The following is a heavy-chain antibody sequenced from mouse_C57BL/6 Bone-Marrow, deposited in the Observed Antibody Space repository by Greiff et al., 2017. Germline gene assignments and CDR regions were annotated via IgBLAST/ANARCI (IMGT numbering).Heavy chain of an antibody. CDR1: GFTFSSYA. D-gene: IGHD1-1*01. J-gene: IGHJ2*01. Sequence: DVMLVESGGGLVKPGGSLKLSCAASGFTFSSYAMSWVRQTPEKRLEWVATISDGGSYTYYPDTVKGRFTIARDNAKNNLYLQMSHLKSEDTAMYYCARAVTTVDYLDYWGQGTTLTVSS. V-gene: IGHV5-4*03. CDR2: ISDGGSYT. CDR3: ARAVTTVDYLDY.